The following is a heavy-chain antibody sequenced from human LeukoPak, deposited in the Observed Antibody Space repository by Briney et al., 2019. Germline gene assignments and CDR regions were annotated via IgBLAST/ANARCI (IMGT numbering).Heavy chain of an antibody. V-gene: IGHV3-23*01. J-gene: IGHJ6*03. Sequence: GGSLRLSCAASGVTFSSSAFSWVRQAPGKGLEWVSTICESGATYYADSVTGRFIISRDNPKGTLYLQLNGLRADDTAVYYCAKAPYFYYLDVGGEGTPVPVS. CDR3: AKAPYFYYLDV. CDR2: ICESGAT. CDR1: GVTFSSSA.